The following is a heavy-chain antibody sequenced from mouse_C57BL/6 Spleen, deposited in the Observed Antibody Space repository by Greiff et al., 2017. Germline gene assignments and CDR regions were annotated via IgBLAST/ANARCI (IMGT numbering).Heavy chain of an antibody. V-gene: IGHV1-82*01. D-gene: IGHD4-1*01. Sequence: QVQLKESGPELVKPGASVKISCKASGYAFSSSWMNWVKQRPGKGLEWIGRIYPGDGDTNYNGKFKGKATLTADKSSSTAYMQLSSLTSEDSAVYFCAKRELTGTKNVMDYWGQGTSVTVSS. CDR3: AKRELTGTKNVMDY. CDR2: IYPGDGDT. J-gene: IGHJ4*01. CDR1: GYAFSSSW.